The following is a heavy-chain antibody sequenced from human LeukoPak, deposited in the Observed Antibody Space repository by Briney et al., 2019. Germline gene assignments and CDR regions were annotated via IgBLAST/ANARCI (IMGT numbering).Heavy chain of an antibody. CDR2: TYYDGST. V-gene: IGHV4-39*07. J-gene: IGHJ5*02. CDR1: GGSISIANYF. Sequence: SETLSLTCTVSGGSISIANYFWGWIRQPPGKGLEWIGSTYYDGSTYYNPSLKSRVTISRDTSKNQFSLKLSSVTAADTAVYYCARDRGGWIAAAVLNWFDPWGQGTLVTVSS. CDR3: ARDRGGWIAAAVLNWFDP. D-gene: IGHD6-13*01.